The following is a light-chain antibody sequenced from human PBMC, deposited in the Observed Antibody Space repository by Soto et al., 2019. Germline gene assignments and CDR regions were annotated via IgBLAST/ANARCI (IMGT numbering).Light chain of an antibody. CDR2: DAS. V-gene: IGKV3-11*01. Sequence: VLIHSAAGLAVSPMGRATLSCRASQSVRSHLARYQQKPGQAPRLLVSDASNRATVIPARFSGSGSGTDFTLGISTLEPEDFAVYYCKDRSEWPVSFGQGTRLEIK. CDR1: QSVRSH. J-gene: IGKJ5*01. CDR3: KDRSEWPVS.